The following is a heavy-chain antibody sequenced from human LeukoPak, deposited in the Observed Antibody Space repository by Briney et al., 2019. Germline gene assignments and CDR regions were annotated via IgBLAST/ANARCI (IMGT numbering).Heavy chain of an antibody. CDR3: AKGISPMISLLYFDY. D-gene: IGHD3-22*01. CDR1: GGSISSYY. Sequence: SETLSLTCTVSGGSISSYYWSWIRQPPGKGLEWIGYIYYSGSTNYNPSLKSRVTISVDTSKNQFSLKLSSVTAADTAVYYCAKGISPMISLLYFDYWGQGTLVTVSS. V-gene: IGHV4-59*01. J-gene: IGHJ4*02. CDR2: IYYSGST.